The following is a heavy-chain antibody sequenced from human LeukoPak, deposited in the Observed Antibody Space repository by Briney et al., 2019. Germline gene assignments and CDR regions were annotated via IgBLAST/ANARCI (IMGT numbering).Heavy chain of an antibody. D-gene: IGHD3-22*01. Sequence: ASVKVSCKVSGYTLTELSMLWVRQAPGKGLEWMGGFDPEDGETIYAQKSQGRVTVTEDTSTDTAYMELSSLRSEDTAVYYCATDPDYYDSSGYYSQHWGQGTLVTVSS. CDR1: GYTLTELS. CDR3: ATDPDYYDSSGYYSQH. V-gene: IGHV1-24*01. CDR2: FDPEDGET. J-gene: IGHJ1*01.